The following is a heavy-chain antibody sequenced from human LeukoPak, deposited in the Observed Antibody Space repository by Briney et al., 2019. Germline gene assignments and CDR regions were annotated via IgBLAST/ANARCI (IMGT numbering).Heavy chain of an antibody. V-gene: IGHV3-30-3*01. CDR2: ISYDGSNK. Sequence: GGSLRLSCAAPGFTFSSYAMHWVRQAPGKGLEWVAVISYDGSNKYYADSVKGRFTISRDNSKNTLYLQMNSLRAEDTAVYYCARAGYSSSWYGYYFDYWGQGTLATVSS. D-gene: IGHD6-13*01. CDR3: ARAGYSSSWYGYYFDY. J-gene: IGHJ4*02. CDR1: GFTFSSYA.